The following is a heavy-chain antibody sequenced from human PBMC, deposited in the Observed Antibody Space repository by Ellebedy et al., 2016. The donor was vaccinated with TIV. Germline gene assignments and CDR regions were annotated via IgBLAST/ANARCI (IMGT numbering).Heavy chain of an antibody. V-gene: IGHV4-39*01. CDR1: GGSISSSSYY. CDR2: FYDSGST. J-gene: IGHJ4*02. Sequence: SETLSLXXTVSGGSISSSSYYWGWIRQPPGKGLEWIGSFYDSGSTYYNPSLKSRVTISVDTSKNQFSLKMSSVTAADTAVYYCARSGSYHLPGNYWGQGALVTVSS. D-gene: IGHD1-26*01. CDR3: ARSGSYHLPGNY.